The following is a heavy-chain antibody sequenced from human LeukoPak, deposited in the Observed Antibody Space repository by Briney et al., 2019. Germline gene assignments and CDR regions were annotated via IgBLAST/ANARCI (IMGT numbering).Heavy chain of an antibody. J-gene: IGHJ4*02. Sequence: GGSLRLSCAASGLTVSSNHMSWVRQAPGKGREWVSVIYAGGSTYYADSVKGRFTISRDNSKNTFYLQMNSLRAEDTAVYYCAGYSSGWYMTYWGQGTLVTVSS. CDR1: GLTVSSNH. CDR2: IYAGGST. D-gene: IGHD6-19*01. V-gene: IGHV3-66*01. CDR3: AGYSSGWYMTY.